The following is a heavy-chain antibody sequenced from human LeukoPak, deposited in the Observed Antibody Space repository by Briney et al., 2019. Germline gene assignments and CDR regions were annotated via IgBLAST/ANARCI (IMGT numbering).Heavy chain of an antibody. Sequence: GGSLRLSCAASGFTFSSYGMNWVRQAPGKGLEWVSSISSSSTYIYYADSVKGRFTISRDNAKNSLYLQMNSLRDDDTAVYFCTTGYSSGWYNEGNYWGQGTLVTVSS. V-gene: IGHV3-21*01. CDR3: TTGYSSGWYNEGNY. J-gene: IGHJ4*02. D-gene: IGHD6-19*01. CDR2: ISSSSTYI. CDR1: GFTFSSYG.